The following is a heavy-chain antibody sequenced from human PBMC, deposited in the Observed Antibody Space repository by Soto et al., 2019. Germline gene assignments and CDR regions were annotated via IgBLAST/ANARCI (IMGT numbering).Heavy chain of an antibody. CDR2: IYYSGST. CDR3: ARGAVAGWYYFDH. Sequence: ASETLSLTCTVSGGSISSGDYYWSWIRQPPGKGLEWIGYIYYSGSTYYNPSLKSRVMVSVDTSKNQFSLKLTSMTAADTAVYYCARGAVAGWYYFDHWGQGLPVTVSS. D-gene: IGHD6-19*01. V-gene: IGHV4-30-4*01. CDR1: GGSISSGDYY. J-gene: IGHJ4*02.